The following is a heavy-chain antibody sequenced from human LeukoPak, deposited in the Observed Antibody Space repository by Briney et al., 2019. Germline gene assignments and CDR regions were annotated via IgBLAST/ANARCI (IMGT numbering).Heavy chain of an antibody. D-gene: IGHD2/OR15-2a*01. V-gene: IGHV3-21*01. CDR3: ARYRTTSGVDV. CDR2: ISSSSSYI. Sequence: GGSLRLSCAASGFTFSSYSMNWVRQAPGKGLEWVSSISSSSSYIYYADSVKGRFTISRDNAKNSLYLQMNSLRAEDTAVYYCARYRTTSGVDVWGKGTTVTVSS. CDR1: GFTFSSYS. J-gene: IGHJ6*04.